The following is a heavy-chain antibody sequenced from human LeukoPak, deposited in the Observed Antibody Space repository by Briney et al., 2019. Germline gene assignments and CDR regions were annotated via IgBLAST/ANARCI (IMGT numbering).Heavy chain of an antibody. CDR1: GFNFSNYW. CDR2: IKHDGSEK. J-gene: IGHJ4*02. CDR3: ARALSHCLDY. V-gene: IGHV3-7*01. Sequence: GGSLRLSCVVSGFNFSNYWMNWVRQAPGKGLEWVANIKHDGSEKYYADSVKGRFSISRDNAKKSLYLQMNSLRAEDTAVYYCARALSHCLDYWGQGTLVTVSS. D-gene: IGHD3-16*01.